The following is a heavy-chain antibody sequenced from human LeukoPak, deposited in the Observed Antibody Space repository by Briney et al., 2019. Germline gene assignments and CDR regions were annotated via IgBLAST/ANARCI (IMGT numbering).Heavy chain of an antibody. CDR1: GFTFSSYW. CDR2: IKQDGSKK. Sequence: GGSLRLSCAASGFTFSSYWMSWVRQAPGKGRKGVANIKQDGSKKYHLVPGKVRFTISRANTKTSLYLQMNTLRAEDTAVYKCERDYYMDVWGKGTTVTVSS. CDR3: ERDYYMDV. V-gene: IGHV3-7*01. J-gene: IGHJ6*03.